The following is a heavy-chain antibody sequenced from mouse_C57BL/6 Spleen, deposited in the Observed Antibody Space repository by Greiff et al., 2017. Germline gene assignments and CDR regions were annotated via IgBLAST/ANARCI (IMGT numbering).Heavy chain of an antibody. D-gene: IGHD3-3*01. CDR1: GFTFSSYA. J-gene: IGHJ3*01. Sequence: EVMLVESGGGLVKPGGSLKLSCAASGFTFSSYAMSWVRQTPEKRLEWVATISDGGSYTYYPDNVKGRFTISRDNAKNNLYLQMSHLKSEDTAMYYCARERDDWFAYWGQGTLVTVSA. V-gene: IGHV5-4*01. CDR2: ISDGGSYT. CDR3: ARERDDWFAY.